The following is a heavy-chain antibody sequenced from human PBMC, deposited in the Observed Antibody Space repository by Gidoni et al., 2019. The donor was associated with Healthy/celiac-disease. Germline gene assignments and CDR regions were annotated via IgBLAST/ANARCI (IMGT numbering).Heavy chain of an antibody. CDR1: GFTFSSHS. D-gene: IGHD3-22*01. Sequence: QVQLVESGGGVVQPGRSLRLSCAASGFTFSSHSSHWVRQAPGKGLEWVAVISYDGSNKYYADSVKGRFTISRDNSKNTLYLQMNSLRAEDTAVYYCARGDYYDSSGYRPFDYWGQGTLVTVS. J-gene: IGHJ4*02. V-gene: IGHV3-30*01. CDR2: ISYDGSNK. CDR3: ARGDYYDSSGYRPFDY.